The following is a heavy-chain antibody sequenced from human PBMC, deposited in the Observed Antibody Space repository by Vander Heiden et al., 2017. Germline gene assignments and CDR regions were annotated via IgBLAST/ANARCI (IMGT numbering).Heavy chain of an antibody. CDR2: IYYSGST. CDR1: GCSISSSSYY. V-gene: IGHV4-39*02. D-gene: IGHD5-18*01. J-gene: IGHJ4*02. CDR3: ARERSYGYDY. Sequence: QLQLQESGPGLVKPSETLSLTCTVSGCSISSSSYYWGWIRQPPGKGLEWIGNIYYSGSTYYNPSLKSRVTVSVDTSKNQFSLKLSSVTAADTAVYYCARERSYGYDYWGQGTLVTVSS.